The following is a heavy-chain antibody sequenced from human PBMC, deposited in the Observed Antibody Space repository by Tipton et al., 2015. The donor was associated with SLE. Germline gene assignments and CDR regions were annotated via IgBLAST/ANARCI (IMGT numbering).Heavy chain of an antibody. V-gene: IGHV4-4*07. CDR1: GGSISSHY. D-gene: IGHD2-15*01. Sequence: TLSLTCTVSGGSISSHYWSWFRQPAGKRLEWIGRMYIGGTTYYSPSLNSRVTISVDTSKNQIYLKLTSVTAADTALYYCGRVTGGWLEEYWGQGTLVTVSS. J-gene: IGHJ4*02. CDR2: MYIGGTT. CDR3: GRVTGGWLEEY.